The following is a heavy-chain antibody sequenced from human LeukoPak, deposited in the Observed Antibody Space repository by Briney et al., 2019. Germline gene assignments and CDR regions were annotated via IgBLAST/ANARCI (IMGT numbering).Heavy chain of an antibody. J-gene: IGHJ4*02. CDR2: IKSKTDGGTT. D-gene: IGHD1-26*01. Sequence: KSGGSLRLSCAASGFTFSNAWMSWVRQAPGKGLEWVGRIKSKTDGGTTDYAAPVKGRFTISRDDSKNTLYLQMNSLKTEDTAVYYCTTDEGAVPYYFDYWGQGTLVTVSS. V-gene: IGHV3-15*01. CDR1: GFTFSNAW. CDR3: TTDEGAVPYYFDY.